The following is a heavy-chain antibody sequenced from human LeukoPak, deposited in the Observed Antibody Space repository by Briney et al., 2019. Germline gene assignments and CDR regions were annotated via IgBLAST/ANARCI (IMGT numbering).Heavy chain of an antibody. V-gene: IGHV3-15*01. CDR1: GFTFSNAW. CDR3: TAGTGRSDFDY. Sequence: GGSLRLSCAASGFTFSNAWMSWVRQAPGRGLEWVGRIKRKGDDGTIDYAAPVKGRHSISRDDSKNTLYLQMNSLKSEDTAVYYCTAGTGRSDFDYWGQGTLVTVSS. CDR2: IKRKGDDGTI. D-gene: IGHD3/OR15-3a*01. J-gene: IGHJ4*02.